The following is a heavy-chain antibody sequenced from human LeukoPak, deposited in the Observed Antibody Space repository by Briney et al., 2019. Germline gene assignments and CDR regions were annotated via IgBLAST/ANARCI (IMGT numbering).Heavy chain of an antibody. D-gene: IGHD3-22*01. CDR2: ISSSSSYI. CDR1: GFTVSSNY. Sequence: GGSLRLSCAASGFTVSSNYMSWVRQAPGKGLECVSSISSSSSYIYYADSVKGRFTISRDNAKNSLYLQMNSLRAEDTAVNYCASTYDSSGPDFDYWGQGTLVTVSS. J-gene: IGHJ4*02. V-gene: IGHV3-21*01. CDR3: ASTYDSSGPDFDY.